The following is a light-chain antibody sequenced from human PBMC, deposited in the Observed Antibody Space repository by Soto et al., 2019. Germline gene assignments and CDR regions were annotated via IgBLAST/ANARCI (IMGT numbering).Light chain of an antibody. J-gene: IGLJ1*01. CDR1: SSDIEGYNY. CDR3: CSYAGRYAFYV. V-gene: IGLV2-11*01. CDR2: DVS. Sequence: QSALTQPRSVYGSPGQSVTISCTGTSSDIEGYNYVSWYQQYPGKAPKLIIYDVSKRPSGVPDRFSGSKSGNTASLTISGLQAADDADYYCCSYAGRYAFYVFGTGTKVTVL.